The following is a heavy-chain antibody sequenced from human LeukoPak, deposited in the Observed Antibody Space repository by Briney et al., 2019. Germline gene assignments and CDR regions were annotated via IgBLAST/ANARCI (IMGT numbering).Heavy chain of an antibody. Sequence: PGGSLRLSCAASGFTFSSYEMNWVRQAPGKGLEWVSYISSSGSTIYYADSVKGRFTISRDDAKNSLYLQMNSRRAEDTAVHYCSREPPTIIAAAGTVDYWGQGTLVTVSS. D-gene: IGHD6-13*01. CDR2: ISSSGSTI. CDR3: SREPPTIIAAAGTVDY. J-gene: IGHJ4*02. V-gene: IGHV3-48*03. CDR1: GFTFSSYE.